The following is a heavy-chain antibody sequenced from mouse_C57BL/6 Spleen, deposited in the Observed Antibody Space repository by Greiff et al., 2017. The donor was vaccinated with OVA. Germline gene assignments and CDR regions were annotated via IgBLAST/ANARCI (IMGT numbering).Heavy chain of an antibody. CDR2: INPNNGGT. D-gene: IGHD2-5*01. CDR3: ARQSNYVDYYAMDY. CDR1: GYTFTDYN. Sequence: EVQLQQSGPELVKPGASVKIPCKASGYTFTDYNMDWVKQSHGKSLEWIGDINPNNGGTIYNQKFKGKATLTVDKSSSTAYMELRSLTSEDTAVYYCARQSNYVDYYAMDYWGQGTSVTVSS. V-gene: IGHV1-18*01. J-gene: IGHJ4*01.